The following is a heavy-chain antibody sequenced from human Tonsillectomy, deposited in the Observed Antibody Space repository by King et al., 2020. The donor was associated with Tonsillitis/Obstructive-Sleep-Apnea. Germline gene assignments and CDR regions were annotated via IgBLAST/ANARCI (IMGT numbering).Heavy chain of an antibody. J-gene: IGHJ3*02. V-gene: IGHV3-30*04. Sequence: VQLVESGGGVVQPGRSLRLSCAASGFTFSSYAMHWVRQAPGKGLEWVAVISYDGSNKYYADSVKGRFTISRDNSKNMLYLQMNSLRAEDTAVYYCARAPDGAFDIWGQGTMVTVSS. CDR2: ISYDGSNK. CDR1: GFTFSSYA. CDR3: ARAPDGAFDI. D-gene: IGHD5-24*01.